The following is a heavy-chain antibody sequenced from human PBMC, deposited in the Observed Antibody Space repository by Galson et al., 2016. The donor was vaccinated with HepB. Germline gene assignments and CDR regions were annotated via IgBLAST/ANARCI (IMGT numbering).Heavy chain of an antibody. J-gene: IGHJ4*02. D-gene: IGHD5-18*01. CDR1: GFTFSRHW. CDR3: ARDNDGYSFEF. Sequence: SLRLSCAASGFTFSRHWMHWARQAPGKGRVWASRIKGEGRHTASADSVQGRFSISRDNAKNTLYLQMNSLRAEDTAVYYCARDNDGYSFEFWGQGTLVTVSS. V-gene: IGHV3-74*01. CDR2: IKGEGRHT.